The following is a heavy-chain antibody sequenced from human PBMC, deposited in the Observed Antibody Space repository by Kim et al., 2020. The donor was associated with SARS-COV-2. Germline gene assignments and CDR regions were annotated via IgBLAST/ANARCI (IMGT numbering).Heavy chain of an antibody. V-gene: IGHV1-8*01. Sequence: ASVKVSCKASGYTFTSYDINWVRQATGQGLEWMGWMNPNSGNTGYAQKFQGRVTMTRNTSISTAYMELSSLRSEDTAVYYCARKSHFWSGYYYYYMDVWGKGTTVTVSS. D-gene: IGHD3-3*02. J-gene: IGHJ6*03. CDR2: MNPNSGNT. CDR1: GYTFTSYD. CDR3: ARKSHFWSGYYYYYMDV.